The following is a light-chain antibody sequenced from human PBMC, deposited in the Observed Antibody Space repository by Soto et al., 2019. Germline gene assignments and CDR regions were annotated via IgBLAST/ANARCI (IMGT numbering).Light chain of an antibody. Sequence: DIQMTQSPSSLSASVGYTVTITCRASQSINSHLNWYQQKPGKAPNLLIYTASSLQSGVPSRFSGSGSGTDFTLTISSLQPEDFATYYCQQSYSTPITFGQGTRLEIK. CDR3: QQSYSTPIT. CDR1: QSINSH. J-gene: IGKJ5*01. V-gene: IGKV1-39*01. CDR2: TAS.